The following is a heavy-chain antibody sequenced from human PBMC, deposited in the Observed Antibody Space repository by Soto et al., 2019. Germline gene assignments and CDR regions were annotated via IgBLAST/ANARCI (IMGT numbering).Heavy chain of an antibody. CDR1: GADINTYS. J-gene: IGHJ6*02. V-gene: IGHV4-4*07. CDR2: IYTSASI. Sequence: SETPSLTCSVSGADINTYSWTWIRQPAGKGLEWIGRIYTSASINYNPSLKGRVTLSVDTSTNQVSLRLASVTAADTAIYYCARDREAGYNFYYGMDVWRQGNTVTVSS. CDR3: ARDREAGYNFYYGMDV. D-gene: IGHD6-19*01.